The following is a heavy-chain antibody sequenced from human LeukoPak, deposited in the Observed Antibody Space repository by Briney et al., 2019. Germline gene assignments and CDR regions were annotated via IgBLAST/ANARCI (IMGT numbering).Heavy chain of an antibody. Sequence: GWGLPLPFAPSRLTLRKYAMNCLRQAPATGLEGVSLISGSGSNTYYADSVKGRFTISRDTSKNTVSLQMNSLRGEDTAVYYCAKDVRVGGGGMDVWGQGTPVTVAS. CDR2: ISGSGSNT. J-gene: IGHJ6*02. CDR1: RLTLRKYA. V-gene: IGHV3-23*01. CDR3: AKDVRVGGGGMDV. D-gene: IGHD1-26*01.